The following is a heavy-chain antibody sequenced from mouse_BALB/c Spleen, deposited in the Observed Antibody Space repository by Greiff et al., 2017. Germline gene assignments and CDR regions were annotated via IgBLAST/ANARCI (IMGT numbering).Heavy chain of an antibody. V-gene: IGHV2-9*02. J-gene: IGHJ4*01. CDR1: GFSLTSYG. CDR3: ARGGGSSSAMDY. CDR2: IWAGGST. D-gene: IGHD1-1*01. Sequence: VMLVESGPGLVAPSQSLSITCTVSGFSLTSYGVHWVRQPPGKGLEWLGVIWAGGSTNYNSALMSRLSISKDNSKSQVFLKMNSLQTDDTAMYCCARGGGSSSAMDYWGQGTSVTVSS.